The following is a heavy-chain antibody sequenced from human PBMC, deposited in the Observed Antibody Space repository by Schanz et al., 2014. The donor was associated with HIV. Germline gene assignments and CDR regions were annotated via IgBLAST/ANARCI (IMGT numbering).Heavy chain of an antibody. J-gene: IGHJ4*02. CDR2: MSGSGGST. V-gene: IGHV3-23*04. Sequence: EVQLVESGGGLVKPGGSLRLSCAASGFTFSAYSMNWVRQAPGKGLEWVSAMSGSGGSTYYADSVKGRFTISRDNSKNTLYLQMNSLRAEDTAIYYCARGYPFDYWGQGTLVAVSS. CDR1: GFTFSAYS. CDR3: ARGYPFDY. D-gene: IGHD3-16*02.